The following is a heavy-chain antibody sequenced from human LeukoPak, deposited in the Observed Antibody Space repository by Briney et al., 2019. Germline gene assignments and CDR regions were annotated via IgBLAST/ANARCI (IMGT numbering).Heavy chain of an antibody. J-gene: IGHJ4*02. CDR3: ARGIDYDILTPFDY. CDR1: GGSISSSSYY. CDR2: IYYSGST. D-gene: IGHD3-9*01. Sequence: PSETLSLTCSVSGGSISSSSYYWGWIRQPPGKGLEWIGYIYYSGSTNYNPSLKSRVTISVDTSKNQFSLKLSSVTAADTAVYYCARGIDYDILTPFDYWGQGALVTVSS. V-gene: IGHV4-61*05.